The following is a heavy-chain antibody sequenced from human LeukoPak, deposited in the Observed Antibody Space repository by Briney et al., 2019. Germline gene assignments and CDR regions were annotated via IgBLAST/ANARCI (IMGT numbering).Heavy chain of an antibody. V-gene: IGHV3-30*02. CDR1: GFTFSSYG. Sequence: GGSLRLSCAASGFTFSSYGMHWVRQAPGKGLEWVAFIRYDGSNKYYADSVKGRFTISRDNSKNTLYLQMNSLRAEDTAVYYCAKQHDILSGYSIDYWGQGTLVTVSS. CDR3: AKQHDILSGYSIDY. D-gene: IGHD3-9*01. CDR2: IRYDGSNK. J-gene: IGHJ4*02.